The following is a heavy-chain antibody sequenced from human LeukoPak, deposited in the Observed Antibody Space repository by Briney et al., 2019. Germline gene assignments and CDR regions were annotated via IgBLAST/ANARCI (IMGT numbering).Heavy chain of an antibody. CDR3: ARGELAYYDSSGYWLFDAFDI. V-gene: IGHV7-4-1*02. J-gene: IGHJ3*02. D-gene: IGHD3-22*01. CDR1: GYTFTSYA. Sequence: ASVKVSCKASGYTFTSYAMNWVRQAPGQGLEWMGWINTNTGNPTYAQGSTGRFVFSLDTSVSTAYLQISSLKAEDTAVYYCARGELAYYDSSGYWLFDAFDIWGQGTMVTVSS. CDR2: INTNTGNP.